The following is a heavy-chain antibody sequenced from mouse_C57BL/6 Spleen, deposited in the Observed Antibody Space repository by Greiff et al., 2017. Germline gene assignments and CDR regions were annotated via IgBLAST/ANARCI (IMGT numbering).Heavy chain of an antibody. Sequence: QVQLQQPGAELVMPGASVKLSCKASGYTFTSYWMHWVKQRPGQGLEWIGEIDPSDSYTNYNQKFKGKSTLTVDKSSSTAYMQLSSLTSEDSAVYYCARGHWSYWYFDVWGTGTTVTVSS. J-gene: IGHJ1*03. D-gene: IGHD4-1*01. CDR3: ARGHWSYWYFDV. V-gene: IGHV1-69*01. CDR1: GYTFTSYW. CDR2: IDPSDSYT.